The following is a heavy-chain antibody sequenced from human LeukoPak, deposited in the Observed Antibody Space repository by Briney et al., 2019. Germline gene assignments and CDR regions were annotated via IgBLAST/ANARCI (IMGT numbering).Heavy chain of an antibody. D-gene: IGHD3-3*01. Sequence: SETLSLTCAVYGGSFSGYYWSWIRQPPGKGLEWIGEINHSGSTNYNPSLKSRVTISVDTSKNQFSLKLSSVTAADTAVYYCARDHRFLEWFPRRGWFDPWGQGTLVTVSS. V-gene: IGHV4-34*01. CDR1: GGSFSGYY. CDR3: ARDHRFLEWFPRRGWFDP. J-gene: IGHJ5*02. CDR2: INHSGST.